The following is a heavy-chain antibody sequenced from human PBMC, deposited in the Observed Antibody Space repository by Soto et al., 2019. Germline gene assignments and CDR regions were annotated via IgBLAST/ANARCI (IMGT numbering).Heavy chain of an antibody. CDR2: IYYSGST. J-gene: IGHJ5*02. CDR1: GGSISSYY. D-gene: IGHD2-2*01. Sequence: PSETLCLTCTVSGGSISSYYWSWIRQPPWKGLEWIGYIYYSGSTNYNPSLKSRVTISVDTSKNQFSLKLSSVTAADTAVYYCASVYCSSTSCLGYNWFDPWGQGTLVTVSS. V-gene: IGHV4-59*01. CDR3: ASVYCSSTSCLGYNWFDP.